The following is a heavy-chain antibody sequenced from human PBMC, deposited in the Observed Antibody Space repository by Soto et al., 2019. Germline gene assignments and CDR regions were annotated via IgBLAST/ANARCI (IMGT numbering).Heavy chain of an antibody. V-gene: IGHV3-48*01. CDR3: ARDGITPVRGVKYYFDN. CDR2: ITSSSDTI. D-gene: IGHD3-10*01. Sequence: RLSCAASGFTFSSYSMNWVRQAPGKGLEWISYITSSSDTIYYADSARGRFTISRDNAKNSLYLQMNSLRPEDTAVYYCARDGITPVRGVKYYFDNWGQGTLVTVSS. J-gene: IGHJ4*02. CDR1: GFTFSSYS.